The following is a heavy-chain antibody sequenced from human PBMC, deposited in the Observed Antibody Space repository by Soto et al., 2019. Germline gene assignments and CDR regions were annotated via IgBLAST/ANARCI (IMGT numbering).Heavy chain of an antibody. CDR2: ISAYNGNT. CDR1: GYTFTSYG. CDR3: ARDSHFKRWLQLAGY. D-gene: IGHD5-12*01. J-gene: IGHJ4*02. Sequence: QVQLVQSGAEVKKPGASVKVSCKASGYTFTSYGISWVRQAPGQGLEWMGWISAYNGNTNYAQKLQGRDTMTTDTSTSTAYMELRSLRSDDRAVYYCARDSHFKRWLQLAGYWGQGTLVTVSS. V-gene: IGHV1-18*01.